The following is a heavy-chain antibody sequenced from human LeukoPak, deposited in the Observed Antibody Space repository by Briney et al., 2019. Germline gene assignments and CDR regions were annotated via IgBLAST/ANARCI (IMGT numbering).Heavy chain of an antibody. CDR2: INPNSGGT. CDR3: ARMYSSSWYESWYFDL. CDR1: GYTFTGYY. V-gene: IGHV1-2*02. Sequence: GASVKISCKASGYTFTGYYMHWVRQAPGQGLEWMGWINPNSGGTNYAQKFQGRVTMTRDTSTSTAYMELSRLRSDDTAVYYCARMYSSSWYESWYFDLWGRGTLVTVSS. J-gene: IGHJ2*01. D-gene: IGHD6-13*01.